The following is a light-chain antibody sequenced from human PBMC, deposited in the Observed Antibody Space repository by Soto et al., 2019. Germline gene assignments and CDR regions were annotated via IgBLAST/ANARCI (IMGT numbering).Light chain of an antibody. CDR3: QQYGSSPWT. CDR2: DAS. Sequence: EIVMTQSPATLSVSPGERATLSCRASQSVSSNYLAWYQQKPGQAPRLLIYDASNRATGIPARFSGSGSGTDFTLTISRLEPEDFAVYYCQQYGSSPWTFGQGTKVDIK. J-gene: IGKJ1*01. CDR1: QSVSSNY. V-gene: IGKV3-20*01.